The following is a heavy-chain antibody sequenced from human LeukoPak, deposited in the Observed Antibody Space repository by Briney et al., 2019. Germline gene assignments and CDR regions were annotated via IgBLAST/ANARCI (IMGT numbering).Heavy chain of an antibody. CDR1: GFTFSSYW. V-gene: IGHV3-7*01. Sequence: GGSLRLSCAASGFTFSSYWMSWVRQAPGKGLEWVANIKQDGSEKYYVDSVKGRFTISRDNAKNSLCLQMNSLRAEDTAVYYCARANQWLDDAFDIWGQGTMVTVSS. D-gene: IGHD6-19*01. CDR2: IKQDGSEK. CDR3: ARANQWLDDAFDI. J-gene: IGHJ3*02.